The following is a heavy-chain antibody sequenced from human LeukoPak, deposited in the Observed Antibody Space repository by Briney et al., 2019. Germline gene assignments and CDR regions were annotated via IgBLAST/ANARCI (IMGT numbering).Heavy chain of an antibody. Sequence: PSETLSLTCAVYGGSFSGYYWSWIRQPPGKGLEWIGEINHSGSTNYNPSLKSRVTISVDTSKNQFSLKLSSVTAADTAVYYCARGHIGAYDFWSGSYNWFDPWDQGTLVTVSS. CDR2: INHSGST. V-gene: IGHV4-34*01. CDR1: GGSFSGYY. D-gene: IGHD3-3*01. J-gene: IGHJ5*02. CDR3: ARGHIGAYDFWSGSYNWFDP.